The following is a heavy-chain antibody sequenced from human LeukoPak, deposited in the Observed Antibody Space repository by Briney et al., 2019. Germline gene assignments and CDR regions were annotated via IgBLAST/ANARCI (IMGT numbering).Heavy chain of an antibody. D-gene: IGHD3-16*01. CDR3: AKDQRRVRGYFDY. CDR1: GGSISSGDYY. CDR2: IYYSGST. J-gene: IGHJ4*02. V-gene: IGHV4-30-4*01. Sequence: SSETLSLTCTVSGGSISSGDYYWSWIRQPPGKGLEWIGYIYYSGSTYYNPSLKSRVTISVDTSKNQFSLKLSSVTAADTAVYYCAKDQRRVRGYFDYWGQGTLVTVSS.